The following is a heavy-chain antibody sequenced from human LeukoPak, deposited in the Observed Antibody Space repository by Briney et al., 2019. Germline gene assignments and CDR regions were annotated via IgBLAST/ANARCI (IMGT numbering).Heavy chain of an antibody. V-gene: IGHV4-34*01. D-gene: IGHD6-19*01. CDR2: INHSGST. Sequence: GSLRLSCAASGFTFSSYAMSWVRQPPGKGLEWIGEINHSGSTNYNPSLKSRVTISVDTSKNQFSLKLSSVTAADTAVYYCARGSSSGWYGYWGQGTLVTVSS. J-gene: IGHJ4*02. CDR1: GFTFSSYA. CDR3: ARGSSSGWYGY.